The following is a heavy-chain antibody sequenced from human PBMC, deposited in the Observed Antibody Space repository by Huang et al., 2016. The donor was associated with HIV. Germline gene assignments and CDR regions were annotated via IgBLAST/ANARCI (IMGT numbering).Heavy chain of an antibody. Sequence: QVQLVQSGAEVKKPGSSVKLSCQSSGGGSSSYAISWVRQARGQGLEWMGGIIPLFGTTDYAPRFKGRFTITADESTNTAYIELSSLEYDDTALYYCARSGPRWGLATIWTLVYWGQGTLVTVSS. V-gene: IGHV1-69*13. CDR2: IIPLFGTT. CDR1: GGGSSSYA. CDR3: ARSGPRWGLATIWTLVY. J-gene: IGHJ4*02. D-gene: IGHD5-12*01.